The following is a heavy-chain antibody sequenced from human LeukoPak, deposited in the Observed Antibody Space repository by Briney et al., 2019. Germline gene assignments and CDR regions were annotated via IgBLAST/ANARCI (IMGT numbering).Heavy chain of an antibody. V-gene: IGHV1-18*01. Sequence: ASVKVSCKASGYTFTSYGISWVRQAPGQGLEWMGWISAYNGNTNYAQKLQGRVTMTTDTSTSTAYMEPRSLRSDDTAVYYCARGSAIDSSSVADYWGQGTLVTVSS. CDR3: ARGSAIDSSSVADY. CDR2: ISAYNGNT. D-gene: IGHD6-13*01. CDR1: GYTFTSYG. J-gene: IGHJ4*02.